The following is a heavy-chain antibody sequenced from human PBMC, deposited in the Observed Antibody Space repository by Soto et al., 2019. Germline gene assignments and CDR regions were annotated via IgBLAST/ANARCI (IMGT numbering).Heavy chain of an antibody. CDR3: ARGDYNAY. D-gene: IGHD4-17*01. Sequence: EVQLLESGGGLVQPGGSLRLSCAASGFTFTSYAMSWVRQAPGKGLEWVSYISGSGGNTYYADSVKGRFTISRDNSNKTLYLQMNSLRGEDTAVYYCARGDYNAYWGQGTLVTVSS. CDR2: ISGSGGNT. V-gene: IGHV3-23*01. J-gene: IGHJ4*02. CDR1: GFTFTSYA.